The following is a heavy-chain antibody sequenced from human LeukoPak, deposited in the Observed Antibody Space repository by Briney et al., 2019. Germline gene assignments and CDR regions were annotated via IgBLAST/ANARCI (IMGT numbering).Heavy chain of an antibody. J-gene: IGHJ1*01. CDR2: IIPIFGTA. D-gene: IGHD6-13*01. CDR3: ASGYSSSWYREEYFQH. V-gene: IGHV1-69*13. Sequence: SVTVSCKASGGTFSSYAISWVRQAPGQGLEWMGGIIPIFGTANYAQKFQGRVTITADESTSTAYMELSSLRSEDTAVYYCASGYSSSWYREEYFQHWGQGTLVTVSS. CDR1: GGTFSSYA.